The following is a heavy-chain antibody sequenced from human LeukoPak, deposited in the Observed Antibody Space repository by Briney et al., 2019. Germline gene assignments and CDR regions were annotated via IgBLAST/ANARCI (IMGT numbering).Heavy chain of an antibody. CDR2: INPNSGGT. CDR1: GYTFTGYY. J-gene: IGHJ4*02. Sequence: GASVKVSCKASGYTFTGYYMHWVRQAPGQGLEWMGWINPNSGGTNYAQKFQGRVTMTRDTYIRTAYMELSRLRSDDTAVYYCARPVQRGYGSGSYDSWGQGTLVTVSS. V-gene: IGHV1-2*02. CDR3: ARPVQRGYGSGSYDS. D-gene: IGHD3-10*01.